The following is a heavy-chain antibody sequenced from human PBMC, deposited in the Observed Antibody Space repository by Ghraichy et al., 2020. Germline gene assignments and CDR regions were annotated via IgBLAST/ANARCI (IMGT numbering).Heavy chain of an antibody. D-gene: IGHD7-27*01. CDR1: GFTFSNAW. V-gene: IGHV3-15*01. CDR3: VGPVSGEDY. CDR2: IKSKTDSGTT. J-gene: IGHJ4*02. Sequence: GGSLRLSCAASGFTFSNAWMSWVRQAPGKGLEWVGRIKSKTDSGTTDYAAPVKGRFTISRDDSKKTLYLQMNSLKIEDTAVYYCVGPVSGEDYWGQGTLVTVSS.